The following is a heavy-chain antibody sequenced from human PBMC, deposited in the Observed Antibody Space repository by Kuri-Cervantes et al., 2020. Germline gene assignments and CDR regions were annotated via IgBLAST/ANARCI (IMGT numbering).Heavy chain of an antibody. D-gene: IGHD3-10*01. CDR3: ARDTRWFGELLFVY. CDR2: ISSNGGST. V-gene: IGHV3-64*02. Sequence: ETLSLTCAASGFTFNTYSMHWVRQAPGKGLEYVSAISSNGGSTYYADSVKGRFTISRDNSKNTLYLQMGSLRAEDMAVYYCARDTRWFGELLFVYWGQGTLVTVSS. CDR1: GFTFNTYS. J-gene: IGHJ4*02.